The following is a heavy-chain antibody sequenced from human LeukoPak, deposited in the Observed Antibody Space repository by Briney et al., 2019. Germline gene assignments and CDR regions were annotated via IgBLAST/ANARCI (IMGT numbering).Heavy chain of an antibody. CDR3: VKALRSYSTVPLFDY. Sequence: PGGSLRLSCSASGFTFSSYAMHWVRQAPGKGPEYVSAISSNGGSTYYADSVKGRFTISRDNSKNTLYLQMSSLRAEDTAVYYCVKALRSYSTVPLFDYWGQGTLVTVSS. CDR1: GFTFSSYA. CDR2: ISSNGGST. J-gene: IGHJ4*02. D-gene: IGHD3-10*01. V-gene: IGHV3-64D*06.